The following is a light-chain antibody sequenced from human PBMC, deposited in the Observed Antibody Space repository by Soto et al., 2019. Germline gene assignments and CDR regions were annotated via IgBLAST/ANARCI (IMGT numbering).Light chain of an antibody. CDR2: EVS. Sequence: QSVLTQPPSASGSPGQSVTISCTGTSSDVGGYNYVSWYQQHPGKAPKLMIYEVSKRPSGVPDRFSGSKSGNTASLTVSGRQAEDEDDYYCSSYAGSNIVVFGGGTKLTVL. V-gene: IGLV2-8*01. CDR3: SSYAGSNIVV. CDR1: SSDVGGYNY. J-gene: IGLJ2*01.